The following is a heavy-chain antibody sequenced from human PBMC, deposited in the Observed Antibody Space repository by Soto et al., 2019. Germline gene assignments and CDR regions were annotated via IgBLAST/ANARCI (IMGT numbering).Heavy chain of an antibody. V-gene: IGHV3-7*01. CDR3: ARVLKKSQAYGSGSYALDY. D-gene: IGHD3-10*01. Sequence: GGSLRLSCAASGFTFENSYMSWVRQAPGKGLEWVANIKYDGSEKYYVDSVKGRFTISRDNAKNSLYVQLDSLRAEDTAVYYCARVLKKSQAYGSGSYALDYWGQGTLVTVSS. CDR1: GFTFENSY. CDR2: IKYDGSEK. J-gene: IGHJ4*02.